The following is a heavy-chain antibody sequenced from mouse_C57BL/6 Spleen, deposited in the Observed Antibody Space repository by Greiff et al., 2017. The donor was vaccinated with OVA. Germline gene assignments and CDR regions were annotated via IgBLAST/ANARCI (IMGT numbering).Heavy chain of an antibody. CDR1: GFTFSSYT. J-gene: IGHJ1*03. V-gene: IGHV5-9*01. D-gene: IGHD1-1*01. Sequence: EVQVVESGGGLVKPGGSLKLSCAASGFTFSSYTMSWVRQTPEKRLEWVATISGGGGNTYYPDSVKGRFTISRDNAKNTLYLQRSSLRSEDTALYYCARRAVVARYFDVWGTGTTVTVSS. CDR2: ISGGGGNT. CDR3: ARRAVVARYFDV.